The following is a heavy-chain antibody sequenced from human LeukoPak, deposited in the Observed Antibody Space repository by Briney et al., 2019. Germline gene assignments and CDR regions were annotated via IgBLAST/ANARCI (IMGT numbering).Heavy chain of an antibody. J-gene: IGHJ4*02. Sequence: GESLKISCKVSGYTFTNYWIVWVRQMPGKGLEWVGIIYPGDSDTRYSPSFQGQVTFSADKSITTAYLQWSSLKASDTAMYYCARRNYYDSRGYYCDYWGQGTLVTVSS. CDR3: ARRNYYDSRGYYCDY. CDR1: GYTFTNYW. D-gene: IGHD3-22*01. V-gene: IGHV5-51*01. CDR2: IYPGDSDT.